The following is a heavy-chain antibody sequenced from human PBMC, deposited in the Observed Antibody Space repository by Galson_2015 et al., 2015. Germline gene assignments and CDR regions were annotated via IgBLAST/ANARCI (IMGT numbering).Heavy chain of an antibody. Sequence: SLRLSCAASGFTSSSYAMHWVRQAPGKGLEWVAVISYDGSNKYYADSVKGRFTISRDNSKNTLYLQMNSLRAEDTAVYYCARDKWGYPNILTGWYSGYWGQGTLVTVSS. CDR1: GFTSSSYA. D-gene: IGHD3-9*01. V-gene: IGHV3-30-3*01. J-gene: IGHJ4*02. CDR3: ARDKWGYPNILTGWYSGY. CDR2: ISYDGSNK.